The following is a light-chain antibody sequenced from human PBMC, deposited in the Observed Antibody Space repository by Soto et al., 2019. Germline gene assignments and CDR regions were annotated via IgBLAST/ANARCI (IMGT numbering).Light chain of an antibody. CDR1: QSVSSSY. CDR2: GAS. V-gene: IGKV3-20*01. CDR3: QQYGSSRT. Sequence: EIVLTQSPGTLSLSPGERATLSCRASQSVSSSYLAWYQQKPGQAPRLLIYGASSLATGIPDRFSGSGSGTDFTLTISRLEPEDFAVYYCQQYGSSRTFGQGTKVEIQ. J-gene: IGKJ1*01.